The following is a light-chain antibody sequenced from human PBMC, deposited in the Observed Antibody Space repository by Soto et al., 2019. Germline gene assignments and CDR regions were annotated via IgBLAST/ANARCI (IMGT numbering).Light chain of an antibody. CDR1: SSDVGGYNY. V-gene: IGLV2-14*01. CDR3: SSYTSSSPYV. J-gene: IGLJ1*01. Sequence: QSALSQPACVSLSPGQSITISCTGTSSDVGGYNYVSWYQQHPGKAPKLMIYEVSNRPSGVSNRFSGSKSGNTASLTISGLQAEDEADYYCSSYTSSSPYVFGTGTKVTVL. CDR2: EVS.